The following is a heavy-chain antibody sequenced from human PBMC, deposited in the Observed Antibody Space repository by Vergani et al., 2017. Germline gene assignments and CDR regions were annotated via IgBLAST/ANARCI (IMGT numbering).Heavy chain of an antibody. Sequence: QVQLVQSGAEVKKPGSSVKVSCKASGGTFSSYAISWVRQAPGQGLEWMGRIIPILGIANYAQKFQGRVTITADKSTSTAYMELSSLRSDDTAVYYCARDGSGKEFDYWGQGTLVTVSS. V-gene: IGHV1-69*04. CDR3: ARDGSGKEFDY. CDR1: GGTFSSYA. CDR2: IIPILGIA. J-gene: IGHJ4*02. D-gene: IGHD3-10*01.